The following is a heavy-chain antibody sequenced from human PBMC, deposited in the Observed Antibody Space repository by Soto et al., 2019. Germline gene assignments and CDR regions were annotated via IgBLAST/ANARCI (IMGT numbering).Heavy chain of an antibody. Sequence: QVHLQQWGAGLLKPSETLSLTCAVNGGAFNGYYWTWIRQSPGKGLQWIGEINHSGTVDYNPSLKIRVTFSIDTSKKQFSLTLTSVTAADTAVYYCARAGAALVRGXXXXXDXXXQXTLVTVSS. CDR1: GGAFNGYY. V-gene: IGHV4-34*01. D-gene: IGHD3-10*01. CDR2: INHSGTV. J-gene: IGHJ4*02. CDR3: ARAGAALVRGXXXXXDX.